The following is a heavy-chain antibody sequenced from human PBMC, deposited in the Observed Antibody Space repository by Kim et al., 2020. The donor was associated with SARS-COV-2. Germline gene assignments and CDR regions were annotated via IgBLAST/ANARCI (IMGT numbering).Heavy chain of an antibody. CDR3: ARKGRTQPLVRFDP. J-gene: IGHJ5*02. Sequence: SETLSLTCAVHGGSFSGYYWSWIRQPPGKGLVWIGEINHSGSTNYNPSLKSRVTISVDTSTNQFSLKLSSVTAAATAVYYCARKGRTQPLVRFDPSGQGT. CDR2: INHSGST. V-gene: IGHV4-34*01. CDR1: GGSFSGYY. D-gene: IGHD6-13*01.